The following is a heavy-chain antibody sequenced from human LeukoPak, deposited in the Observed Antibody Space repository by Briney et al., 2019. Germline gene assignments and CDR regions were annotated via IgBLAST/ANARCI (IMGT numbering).Heavy chain of an antibody. CDR3: ARGEFWGRLDY. CDR1: GFTFSSYA. V-gene: IGHV3-30-3*01. D-gene: IGHD7-27*01. J-gene: IGHJ4*02. CDR2: ISYDGSNK. Sequence: GGSLRLSCAASGFTFSSYAMHWVRQAPGKGLEWVAVISYDGSNKYYADSVKGRFTISRDNSKNTLYLQMNSLRAEDTGVYYCARGEFWGRLDYWGQGTLVTVSS.